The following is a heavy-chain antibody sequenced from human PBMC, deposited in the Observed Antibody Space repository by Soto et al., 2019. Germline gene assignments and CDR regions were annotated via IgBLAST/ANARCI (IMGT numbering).Heavy chain of an antibody. CDR2: MNPNSGNT. V-gene: IGHV1-8*01. CDR3: ARAAPYLYVFWSGYSENLFAP. D-gene: IGHD3-3*01. Sequence: SVKVSCKASGYTFTSYDVNWVRQATGQGLEWMGWMNPNSGNTGYAQKFQGRVTMTRNTSISTAYMELSSLRSEDTAVYYCARAAPYLYVFWSGYSENLFAPWGQGTLVTVSS. CDR1: GYTFTSYD. J-gene: IGHJ5*02.